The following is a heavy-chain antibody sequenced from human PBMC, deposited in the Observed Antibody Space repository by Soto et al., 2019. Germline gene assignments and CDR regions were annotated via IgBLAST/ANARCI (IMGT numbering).Heavy chain of an antibody. CDR1: GFTFSNAW. J-gene: IGHJ6*02. CDR2: IKSKTDGGTT. Sequence: GGSLRLSCAASGFTFSNAWMNWVRQAPGKGLEWVGRIKSKTDGGTTDYAAPVKGRFTISRDDSKNTLYLQMNSLKTEDTAVYYCTTGGSGSYDGGDYYYYYGMDVWGQGTTVTVSS. CDR3: TTGGSGSYDGGDYYYYYGMDV. D-gene: IGHD3-10*01. V-gene: IGHV3-15*07.